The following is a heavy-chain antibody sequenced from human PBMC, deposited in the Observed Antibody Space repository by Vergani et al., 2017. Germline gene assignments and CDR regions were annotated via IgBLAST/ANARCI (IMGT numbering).Heavy chain of an antibody. CDR2: IYTSGST. V-gene: IGHV4-61*05. CDR1: GGSISSSSYY. D-gene: IGHD4-23*01. CDR3: ARDGGYGGNPDYFDY. J-gene: IGHJ4*02. Sequence: QLQLPESGPGLVKPSETLSLTCTVSGGSISSSSYYWGWIRQPPGKGLEWIGYIYTSGSTNYNPSLKSRVTISVDTSKNQFSLKLSSVTAADTAVYYCARDGGYGGNPDYFDYWGQGTLVTVSS.